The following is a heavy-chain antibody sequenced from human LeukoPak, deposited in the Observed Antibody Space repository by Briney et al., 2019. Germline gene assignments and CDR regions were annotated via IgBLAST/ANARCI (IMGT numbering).Heavy chain of an antibody. Sequence: TSQTLSLTCTVSGGSISSGSYYWSWIRQPAGKGLEWIGRIYTSGSTNYNPSLKSRVTISVDTSKNQFSLKLSSVTAADTAVYYCARVNYYDSSGYPDLDYWGQGTLVTVS. V-gene: IGHV4-61*02. CDR2: IYTSGST. D-gene: IGHD3-22*01. J-gene: IGHJ4*02. CDR1: GGSISSGSYY. CDR3: ARVNYYDSSGYPDLDY.